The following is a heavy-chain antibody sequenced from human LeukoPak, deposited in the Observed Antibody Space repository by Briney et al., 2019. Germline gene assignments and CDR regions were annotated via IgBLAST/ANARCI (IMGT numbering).Heavy chain of an antibody. V-gene: IGHV4-59*01. CDR1: GGSISSYY. D-gene: IGHD5-18*01. J-gene: IGHJ3*02. CDR3: ARGINSSSAFDI. Sequence: SETLSLTCTVSGGSISSYYWSWIRQPPGKGLEWIGYIFYSGSTNYNPSLKSRVSISVDTSKNQFSLKLSSVTAADTAVYYCARGINSSSAFDIWGQGTMVTVSS. CDR2: IFYSGST.